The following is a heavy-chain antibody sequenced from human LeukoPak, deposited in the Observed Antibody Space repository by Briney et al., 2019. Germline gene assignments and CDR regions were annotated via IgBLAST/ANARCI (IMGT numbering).Heavy chain of an antibody. CDR2: IGYDGSNE. V-gene: IGHV3-33*01. D-gene: IGHD1-1*01. CDR3: ARGSRELDH. CDR1: GLSLSSFG. Sequence: GKSLRLSCAASGLSLSSFGMRWVRQAPGKGLEWVAGIGYDGSNEFEAESVKGRFTISRDNSRNTVYLQMNSLRVDDTAVYYCARGSRELDHWGQGTLVIVSS. J-gene: IGHJ4*02.